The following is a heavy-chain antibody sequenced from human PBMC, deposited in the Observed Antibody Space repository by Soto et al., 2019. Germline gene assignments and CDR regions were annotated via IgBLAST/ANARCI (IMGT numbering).Heavy chain of an antibody. CDR1: GGSISSGGYY. Sequence: QVQLQESGPGLVKPSQTLSLTCTVSGGSISSGGYYWSWIRQHPGKGLEWIGYIYYSGSTYYNPSLKSRVTISVDTSKNQFSLKMSSVTAADTDVYYCARGGRRSPGMDVWGQGTTVTVSS. J-gene: IGHJ6*02. CDR3: ARGGRRSPGMDV. V-gene: IGHV4-31*03. CDR2: IYYSGST.